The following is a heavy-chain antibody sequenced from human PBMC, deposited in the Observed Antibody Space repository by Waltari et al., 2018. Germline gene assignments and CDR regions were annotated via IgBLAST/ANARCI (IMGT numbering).Heavy chain of an antibody. Sequence: QVHVVESGGGVVQPGGSLRLSCAASGFTLGNYGMHWVRQAPGKGLGWGAVIKYYGSIKNYADSVKGRFTISRENSKNTLYLEMKSLRAEDTAVYYCAREYSRICFHALDGWGQGTAVTVSS. CDR2: IKYYGSIK. J-gene: IGHJ6*02. V-gene: IGHV3-33*05. CDR3: AREYSRICFHALDG. CDR1: GFTLGNYG. D-gene: IGHD6-13*01.